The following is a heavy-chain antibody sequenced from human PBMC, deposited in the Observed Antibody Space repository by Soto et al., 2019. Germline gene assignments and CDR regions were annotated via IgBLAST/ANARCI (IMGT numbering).Heavy chain of an antibody. Sequence: HLGGSLRLSCAASGFTFSRYAMSWVRQAAGKGLEWVAGITATADTSYYAESVKGRFTISRDNSKNTLYLQMDSLRAEDTAVYYCARDPLKYNGDWYPYWFGPWGLGTLVTVSS. V-gene: IGHV3-23*01. CDR3: ARDPLKYNGDWYPYWFGP. CDR2: ITATADTS. CDR1: GFTFSRYA. D-gene: IGHD1-20*01. J-gene: IGHJ5*02.